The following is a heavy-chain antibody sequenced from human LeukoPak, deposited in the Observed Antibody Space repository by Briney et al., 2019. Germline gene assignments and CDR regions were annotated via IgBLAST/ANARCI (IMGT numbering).Heavy chain of an antibody. CDR1: GGSISSYY. Sequence: PSETLSLTCTVSGGSISSYYWSWIRQPAGKGLEWIGHIYYSGSTNYNPSLKSRVTISVDTSKNQFSLKLSSVTAADTAVYYCASRSSIWSGYQDTLYYFDSWGQGTLVTVSS. D-gene: IGHD3-3*01. CDR3: ASRSSIWSGYQDTLYYFDS. CDR2: IYYSGST. V-gene: IGHV4-59*01. J-gene: IGHJ4*02.